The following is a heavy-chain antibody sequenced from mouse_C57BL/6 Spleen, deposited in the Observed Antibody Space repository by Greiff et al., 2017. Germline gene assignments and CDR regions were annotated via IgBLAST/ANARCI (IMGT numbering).Heavy chain of an antibody. CDR3: ASTYDYDAGFAY. CDR1: GFSLTSYG. Sequence: VKLMESGPGLVQPSQSLSITCTVSGFSLTSYGVHWVRQSPGKGLEWLGVIWSGGSTDYNAAFISRLSISKDNSKSQVFFKMNSLQADDTAIYYCASTYDYDAGFAYWGQGTLVTVSA. CDR2: IWSGGST. V-gene: IGHV2-2*01. J-gene: IGHJ3*01. D-gene: IGHD2-4*01.